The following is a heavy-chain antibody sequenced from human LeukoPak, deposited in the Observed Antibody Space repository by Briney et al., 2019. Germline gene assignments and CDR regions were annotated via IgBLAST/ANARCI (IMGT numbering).Heavy chain of an antibody. CDR3: IRDLFDDYSLDY. D-gene: IGHD3-16*01. V-gene: IGHV3-23*01. Sequence: GGSLRLSCATSGFIFNYYAMSWVRQAPGKGLEWVSGISGSDGSTYYADSVKGRFTISRDNARNSLYLQMNSLRAEDTAVYYCIRDLFDDYSLDYWGQGALVTVSS. CDR1: GFIFNYYA. CDR2: ISGSDGST. J-gene: IGHJ4*02.